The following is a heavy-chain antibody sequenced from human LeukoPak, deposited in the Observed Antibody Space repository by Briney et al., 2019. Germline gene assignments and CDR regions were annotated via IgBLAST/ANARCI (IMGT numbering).Heavy chain of an antibody. Sequence: PRGSLRLSCAASGFTFSSYWMCWVRQGPGKGLVWVSRINSDGSSIIYADSVQGRFTISRDNAKNTLFLQMNSLRAEDTAVYYCARLKSEATPDYWGQGTLVTVSS. CDR1: GFTFSSYW. V-gene: IGHV3-74*01. J-gene: IGHJ4*02. CDR2: INSDGSSI. CDR3: ARLKSEATPDY.